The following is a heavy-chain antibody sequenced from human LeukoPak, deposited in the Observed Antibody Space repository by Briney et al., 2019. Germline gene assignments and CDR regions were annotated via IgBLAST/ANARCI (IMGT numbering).Heavy chain of an antibody. CDR2: ISSSGTTM. J-gene: IGHJ4*02. V-gene: IGHV3-48*03. Sequence: GGSLRLSCAASGFTFSSYEMNWVRQAPGKGLEWVSYISSSGTTMYYADSVKGRFTISKDNAKNSLYLQMNSLRAEDTAVYYCARGLGPGPYFDYWGQGTLVTVSS. CDR3: ARGLGPGPYFDY. D-gene: IGHD1-14*01. CDR1: GFTFSSYE.